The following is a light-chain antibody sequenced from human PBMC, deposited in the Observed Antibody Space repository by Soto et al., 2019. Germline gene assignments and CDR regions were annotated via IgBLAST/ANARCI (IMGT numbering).Light chain of an antibody. V-gene: IGLV2-8*01. CDR2: EVN. CDR1: SSDVGGYNY. J-gene: IGLJ3*02. Sequence: QSVLTQPPSASGSPGQSVTISCTGTSSDVGGYNYVSWYQHHPGKAPKLMLYEVNTRPSGVPDRFSGSKSANTASLTVSGLQAEDEADYYCSSYAGSNIYVVFGGGTQLTVL. CDR3: SSYAGSNIYVV.